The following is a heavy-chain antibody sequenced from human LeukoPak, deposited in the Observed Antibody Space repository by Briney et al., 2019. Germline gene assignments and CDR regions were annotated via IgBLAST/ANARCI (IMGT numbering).Heavy chain of an antibody. D-gene: IGHD5-18*01. CDR3: ARGRPDTSVPRTYYMDV. J-gene: IGHJ6*03. Sequence: ASVKVSCKASGYTFTSFDIFWVRQATGQGLEWVGWMSPNSGNTGSAQKFQGRVTFTRDTSISTSFMELSSLRSEDTAIYYCARGRPDTSVPRTYYMDVWGKGTTVTVSS. V-gene: IGHV1-8*01. CDR1: GYTFTSFD. CDR2: MSPNSGNT.